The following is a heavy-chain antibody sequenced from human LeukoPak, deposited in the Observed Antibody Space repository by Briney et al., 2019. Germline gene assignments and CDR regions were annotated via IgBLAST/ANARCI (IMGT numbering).Heavy chain of an antibody. D-gene: IGHD3-10*01. V-gene: IGHV4-39*01. CDR3: ARQRYSGSGSYPSWFDP. J-gene: IGHJ5*02. Sequence: SKTLSLTCTVSGGSISSSSYYWGWIRQPPGKGLEWIGNIYYSGNTYYNSSLKSRVTISVDTSKNQFSLKLSSVTAADTAVYYCARQRYSGSGSYPSWFDPWGQGTLVTVSS. CDR2: IYYSGNT. CDR1: GGSISSSSYY.